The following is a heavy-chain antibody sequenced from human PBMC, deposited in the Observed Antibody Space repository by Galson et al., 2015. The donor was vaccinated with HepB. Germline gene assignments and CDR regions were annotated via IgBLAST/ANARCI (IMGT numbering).Heavy chain of an antibody. V-gene: IGHV7-4-1*02. CDR3: ARGPTGALDY. CDR2: VNPNTGNP. Sequence: PVKVSCKASGYRFIEYGVNWVRQAPGQGLEWMGWVNPNTGNPTYAQGFTGRFVFSSDTSVTTAYLQISGLAPGDSAIYFCARGPTGALDYWGQGTLVTVSS. J-gene: IGHJ4*02. D-gene: IGHD1-1*01. CDR1: GYRFIEYG.